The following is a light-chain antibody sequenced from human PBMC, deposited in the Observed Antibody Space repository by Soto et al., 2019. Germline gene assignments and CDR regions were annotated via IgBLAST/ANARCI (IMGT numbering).Light chain of an antibody. V-gene: IGKV3-11*01. J-gene: IGKJ1*01. CDR3: QRYDSLRT. Sequence: EIVLTQSPATLSLTPGERATLSCRASQSVGTFFAWYQQKPGQAPRILIYDASNRATGIPDRLSGSGSGTDFTLTITRMEPEDFAMYYCQRYDSLRTFGQGTKVDIK. CDR1: QSVGTF. CDR2: DAS.